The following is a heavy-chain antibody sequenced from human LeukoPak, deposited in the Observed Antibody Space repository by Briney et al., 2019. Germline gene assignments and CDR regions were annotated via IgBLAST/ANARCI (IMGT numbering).Heavy chain of an antibody. Sequence: SETLSLTCTVSGGSISSGSYYWSWIRQPAGKGLEWIGRIYTSGSTNYNPSLKSRVTISVDTSKNQFSLKLSSVTAADTAVYYCARRGSWYRGHNWFDPWGQGTLVTVSS. V-gene: IGHV4-61*02. CDR3: ARRGSWYRGHNWFDP. J-gene: IGHJ5*02. D-gene: IGHD6-13*01. CDR1: GGSISSGSYY. CDR2: IYTSGST.